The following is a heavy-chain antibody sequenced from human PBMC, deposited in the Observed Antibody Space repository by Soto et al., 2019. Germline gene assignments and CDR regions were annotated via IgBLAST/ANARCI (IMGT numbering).Heavy chain of an antibody. Sequence: GESLKISCKGSGYSFTSYWIGWVRQMPGKGLEWMGIIYPGDSDTRYSPSFQGQVTISAYKSISTAYLQWSSLKASDTAMYYCARHHGSGDYVAYGMDVWGQGTTVTVSS. V-gene: IGHV5-51*01. CDR3: ARHHGSGDYVAYGMDV. D-gene: IGHD4-17*01. J-gene: IGHJ6*02. CDR1: GYSFTSYW. CDR2: IYPGDSDT.